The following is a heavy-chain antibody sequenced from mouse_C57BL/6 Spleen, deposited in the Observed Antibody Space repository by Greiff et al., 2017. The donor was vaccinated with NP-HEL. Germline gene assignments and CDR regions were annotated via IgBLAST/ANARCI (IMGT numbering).Heavy chain of an antibody. CDR2: INYDGSST. J-gene: IGHJ1*03. D-gene: IGHD1-1*01. CDR1: GFTFSDYY. CDR3: ARDLGYYGSSYWYFDV. Sequence: EVHLVESEGGLVQPGSSMKLSCTASGFTFSDYYMAWVRQVPEKGLEWVANINYDGSSTYYLDSLKSRFIISRDNAKNILYLQMSSLKSEDTATYYCARDLGYYGSSYWYFDVWGTGTTVTVSS. V-gene: IGHV5-16*01.